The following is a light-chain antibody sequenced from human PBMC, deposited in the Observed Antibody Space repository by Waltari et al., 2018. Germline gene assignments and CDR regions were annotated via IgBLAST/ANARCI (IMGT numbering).Light chain of an antibody. V-gene: IGKV3-15*01. CDR1: QSVSSN. Sequence: EVVMTQSPATMSVSPGERATLSCRASQSVSSNLAWFQQKPGQAPRLLIYGTYTRATGIPARFSGSGYGTEFTLSISRLQSEDFAVYYCQQYNNWPAWTFGEWTKVELK. CDR2: GTY. J-gene: IGKJ1*01. CDR3: QQYNNWPAWT.